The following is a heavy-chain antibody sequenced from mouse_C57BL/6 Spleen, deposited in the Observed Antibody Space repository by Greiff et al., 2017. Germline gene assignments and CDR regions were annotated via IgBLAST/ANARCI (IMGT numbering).Heavy chain of an antibody. V-gene: IGHV1-76*01. Sequence: VQLKESGAELVRPGASVKLSCKASGYTFTDYYINWVKQRPGQGLEWIARIYPGSGNTYYNEKFKGKATLTAEKSSSTAYMQLSSLTSEDSAVYFCARNLLPLYAMDYWGQGTSVTVSS. D-gene: IGHD1-1*01. CDR1: GYTFTDYY. CDR2: IYPGSGNT. CDR3: ARNLLPLYAMDY. J-gene: IGHJ4*01.